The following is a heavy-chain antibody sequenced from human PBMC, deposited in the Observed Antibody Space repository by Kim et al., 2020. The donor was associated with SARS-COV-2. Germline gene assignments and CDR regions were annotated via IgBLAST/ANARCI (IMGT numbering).Heavy chain of an antibody. Sequence: ASVKVSCKASGYTFTSYGISWVRQAPGQGLEWMGWISAYNGNTNYAQKLQGRVTMTTDTSTSTAYMELRSLRSDDTAVYYCARGGGFGYYDSSGLVDYWGQGTLVTVSS. J-gene: IGHJ4*02. CDR2: ISAYNGNT. CDR1: GYTFTSYG. V-gene: IGHV1-18*01. CDR3: ARGGGFGYYDSSGLVDY. D-gene: IGHD3-22*01.